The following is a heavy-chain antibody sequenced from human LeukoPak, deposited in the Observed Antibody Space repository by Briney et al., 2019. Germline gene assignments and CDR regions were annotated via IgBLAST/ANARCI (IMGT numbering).Heavy chain of an antibody. CDR3: ARRSKVTAPPRDAFDI. Sequence: SETLSLTCTVSGGSISSYYWSWIRQPPGKGLEWIGYIYYSGSTNYNPSLKSRVTISVDTSKNQFSLKLSSVTAADTAVYYCARRSKVTAPPRDAFDIWGQGTMVTVSS. CDR2: IYYSGST. CDR1: GGSISSYY. J-gene: IGHJ3*02. V-gene: IGHV4-59*12. D-gene: IGHD2-21*02.